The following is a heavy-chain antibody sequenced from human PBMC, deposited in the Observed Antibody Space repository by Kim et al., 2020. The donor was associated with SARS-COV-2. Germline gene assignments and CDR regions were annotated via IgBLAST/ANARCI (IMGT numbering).Heavy chain of an antibody. V-gene: IGHV4-4*07. CDR1: GGSISSYY. Sequence: SETLSLTCTVSGGSISSYYWSWIRQPAGKGLEWIGRIYTSGSTNYNPSLKSRLTMSVDTSKNQFSLKLSSVTAADTAVYYCARAFSYYYDSSGYYYYYYGMDVWGQGTTVTVSS. J-gene: IGHJ6*02. CDR3: ARAFSYYYDSSGYYYYYYGMDV. D-gene: IGHD3-22*01. CDR2: IYTSGST.